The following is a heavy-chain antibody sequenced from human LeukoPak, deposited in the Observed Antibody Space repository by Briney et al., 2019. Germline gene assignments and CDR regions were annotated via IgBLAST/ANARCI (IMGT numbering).Heavy chain of an antibody. D-gene: IGHD1-20*01. CDR2: ISAYNGNT. Sequence: GASGKVSCKASGYTFTSYGISWVRQAPGQGLDWMGWISAYNGNTNYAQKLQGRVTMTTDTSTSTDYMELRSLRSDDTAVYYCARTITGISTEFDYWGQGTLVTVSS. CDR1: GYTFTSYG. J-gene: IGHJ4*02. V-gene: IGHV1-18*01. CDR3: ARTITGISTEFDY.